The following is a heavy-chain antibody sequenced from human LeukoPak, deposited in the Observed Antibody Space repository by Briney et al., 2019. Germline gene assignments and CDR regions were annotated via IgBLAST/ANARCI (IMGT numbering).Heavy chain of an antibody. V-gene: IGHV3-23*01. CDR3: AKGYSSSWWFHY. Sequence: PGGSLRLSCAASGFTFSSYAMTWVRQAPGKRLEWVSAISGSGGSTYYADSVKGRFTISRDNSKNTLYLQMNSLRAEDTAVYYCAKGYSSSWWFHYWGRGTLVTVSS. J-gene: IGHJ4*02. CDR1: GFTFSSYA. D-gene: IGHD6-13*01. CDR2: ISGSGGST.